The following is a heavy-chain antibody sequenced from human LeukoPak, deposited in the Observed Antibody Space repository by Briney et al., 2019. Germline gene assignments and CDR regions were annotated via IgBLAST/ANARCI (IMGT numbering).Heavy chain of an antibody. D-gene: IGHD2-2*01. CDR2: INPNSGGT. CDR1: GYTFTGYY. V-gene: IGHV1-2*02. CDR3: ASSPLWGQLLQLDY. Sequence: ASVKVSCKASGYTFTGYYMHWVRQAPGQGLEWMGWINPNSGGTNYAQKLQGRVTMTRDTSISTAYMELSRLRSDDTAVYYCASSPLWGQLLQLDYWGQGTLVTVSS. J-gene: IGHJ4*02.